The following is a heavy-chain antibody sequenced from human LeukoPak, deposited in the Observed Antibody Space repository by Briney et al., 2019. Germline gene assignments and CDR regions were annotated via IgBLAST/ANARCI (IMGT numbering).Heavy chain of an antibody. D-gene: IGHD5-18*01. V-gene: IGHV3-23*01. Sequence: GGSLRLSCAASGFTVSSNYMNWVRQAPGKGLEWVSAISGSGGSTYYADSVKGRFTISRDNSKNTLYLQMNSLRAEDTAVYYCAKDVDTAMATGGYWGQGTLVTVSS. J-gene: IGHJ4*02. CDR1: GFTVSSNY. CDR2: ISGSGGST. CDR3: AKDVDTAMATGGY.